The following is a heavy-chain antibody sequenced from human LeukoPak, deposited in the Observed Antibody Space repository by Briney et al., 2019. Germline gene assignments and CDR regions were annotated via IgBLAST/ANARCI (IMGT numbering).Heavy chain of an antibody. CDR2: INSDGSST. CDR3: ARDGSWTRDYYDSSGFDY. Sequence: GGSLRLSCAASGFTFSSYWMHWVRQAPGKGLVWVSRINSDGSSTSYADSVKGRFTISRDNAKNTLYLQMNSLRAEDTAVYYCARDGSWTRDYYDSSGFDYWGQGTLVTVSS. D-gene: IGHD3-22*01. J-gene: IGHJ4*02. CDR1: GFTFSSYW. V-gene: IGHV3-74*01.